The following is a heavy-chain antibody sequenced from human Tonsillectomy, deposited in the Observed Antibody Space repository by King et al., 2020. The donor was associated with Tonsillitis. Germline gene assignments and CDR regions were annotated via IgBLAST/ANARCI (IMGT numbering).Heavy chain of an antibody. V-gene: IGHV4-61*01. CDR2: IYYSGST. CDR3: ARDFDSSGLYYFDY. Sequence: QLQESGPGLVKPSETLSLTCTVSGGSVSSGSYYWSWIRQPPGKGLEWIGYIYYSGSTNYKPSLKSRVTISVDTSKNQFSLQLSSVTAADTAVYYCARDFDSSGLYYFDYWGQGTLVTVSS. J-gene: IGHJ4*02. CDR1: GGSVSSGSYY. D-gene: IGHD6-19*01.